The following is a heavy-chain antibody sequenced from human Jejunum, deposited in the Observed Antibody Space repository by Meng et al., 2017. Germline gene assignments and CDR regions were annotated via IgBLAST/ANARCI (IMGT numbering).Heavy chain of an antibody. Sequence: QGHLQQWGGGLLKSSETLSLTCAVYGGSLTGYYWSWIRQAPEKGLEYIGDIHFSGTTTYMPSLRSRLTLSVDTSNNHFSLKLNSVTAADTATYYCVRRRSGASSLFDLWGPGTLVTVSS. CDR3: VRRRSGASSLFDL. D-gene: IGHD2-15*01. CDR2: IHFSGTT. V-gene: IGHV4-34*01. CDR1: GGSLTGYY. J-gene: IGHJ5*02.